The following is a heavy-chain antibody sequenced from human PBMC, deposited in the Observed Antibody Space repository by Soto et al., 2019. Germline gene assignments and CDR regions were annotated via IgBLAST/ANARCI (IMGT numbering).Heavy chain of an antibody. V-gene: IGHV4-34*01. D-gene: IGHD3-10*01. CDR1: GVSFSGYY. Sequence: PSETLSLTCAVYGVSFSGYYWIWIRQPPGKGLEWIGEINHSGSTNYNPSLKSRVTISVDTSKNQFSLKLSSVTAADTAVYYCARGPFYYYGSGSYRYYYYMDVWGKGTTVTVSS. J-gene: IGHJ6*03. CDR3: ARGPFYYYGSGSYRYYYYMDV. CDR2: INHSGST.